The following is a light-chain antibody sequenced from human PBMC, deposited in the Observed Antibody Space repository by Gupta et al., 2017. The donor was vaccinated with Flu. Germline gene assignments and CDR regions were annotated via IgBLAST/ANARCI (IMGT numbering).Light chain of an antibody. Sequence: PSFLSASVGDRVTITCLASQGISSYLAWYQQKPGKAPKLLIYAVSTVQSGVPSRFSGSGSGTEFTLTISSLQPEDFATYFCLQLNSSPRTFGQGTKVEIK. V-gene: IGKV1-9*01. CDR1: QGISSY. CDR3: LQLNSSPRT. J-gene: IGKJ1*01. CDR2: AVS.